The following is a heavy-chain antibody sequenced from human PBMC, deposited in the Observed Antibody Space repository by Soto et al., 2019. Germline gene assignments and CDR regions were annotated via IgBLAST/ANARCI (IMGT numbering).Heavy chain of an antibody. CDR3: AKGEMATIRNSFDP. CDR1: AFSLTSCS. J-gene: IGHJ5*02. D-gene: IGHD5-12*01. CDR2: LSRSGGAT. V-gene: IGHV3-23*01. Sequence: GSLRLSCVTSAFSLTSCSMSWVRQTPGKGLEWVSALSRSGGATYYADSVKGRFTISRDTSTNTLYLQMSNLRAEDTAIYYCAKGEMATIRNSFDPWGQGTLVTVSS.